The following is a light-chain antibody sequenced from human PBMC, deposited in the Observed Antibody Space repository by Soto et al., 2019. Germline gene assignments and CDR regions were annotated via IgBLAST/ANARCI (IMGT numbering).Light chain of an antibody. CDR1: PSPSGW. J-gene: IGKJ1*01. Sequence: DIQLTQSPSTLSASVGARVIITCRASPSPSGWLAWYQQKPGKAPKLLIYKASTLKSGVPSRFSGSGSGTEFTLTISSLQPDDFATYYCQQWNSYSWTFGQGTKVEI. CDR2: KAS. CDR3: QQWNSYSWT. V-gene: IGKV1-5*03.